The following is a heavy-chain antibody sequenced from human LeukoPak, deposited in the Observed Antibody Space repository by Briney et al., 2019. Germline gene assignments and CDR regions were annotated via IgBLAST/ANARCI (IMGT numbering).Heavy chain of an antibody. J-gene: IGHJ4*02. D-gene: IGHD3-10*01. V-gene: IGHV3-48*02. CDR2: YKSSGNNI. CDR1: GFTFSGFS. CDR3: ARMGVVVRAVAGLDGIDY. Sequence: GGSLRLSCAASGFTFSGFSMNWVRQAPGNGLEWVAYYKSSGNNIYYADSVKGRFTISRDNAKNLLYLEMNSLRDEDTAVYYCARMGVVVRAVAGLDGIDYWGQGTLVTAPS.